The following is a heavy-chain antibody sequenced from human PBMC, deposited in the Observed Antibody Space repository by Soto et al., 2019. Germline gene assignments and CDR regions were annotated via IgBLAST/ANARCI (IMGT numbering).Heavy chain of an antibody. CDR3: ARHYYGSGTYYSDY. CDR1: GGSISSYY. D-gene: IGHD3-10*01. CDR2: IYYSGST. V-gene: IGHV4-59*08. J-gene: IGHJ4*02. Sequence: SETLSLTCTVSGGSISSYYWSWIRQPPGKGLEWIGYIYYSGSTNYNPSLKSRVTISVDTSKNQFSLKLSSVTAADTAVYYCARHYYGSGTYYSDYWGLGTLFTVS.